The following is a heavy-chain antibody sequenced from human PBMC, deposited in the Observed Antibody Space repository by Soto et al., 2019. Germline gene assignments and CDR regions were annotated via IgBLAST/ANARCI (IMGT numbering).Heavy chain of an antibody. J-gene: IGHJ5*02. V-gene: IGHV1-18*01. CDR2: ISAYNGNT. Sequence: ASVKVSCKASGYTFTSYGISWVRQAPGQGLEWMGWISAYNGNTNYAQKLQGRVTMTTDTSTSTAYMELRSLRSDDTAVYYCARDIKNYDFWSSFVWFDPWGQGTLVTVSS. D-gene: IGHD3-3*01. CDR1: GYTFTSYG. CDR3: ARDIKNYDFWSSFVWFDP.